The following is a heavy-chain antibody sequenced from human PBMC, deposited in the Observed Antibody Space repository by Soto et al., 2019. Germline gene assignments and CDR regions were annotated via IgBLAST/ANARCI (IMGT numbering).Heavy chain of an antibody. D-gene: IGHD4-17*01. CDR2: IIPIFGTA. Sequence: QVQLVQAGAEVKKPGSSVKVSCKASGGTFSSYAISWVRQAPGQGLEWMGGIIPIFGTADYAQKCLGRVTITADQSASTAVMHVSSLRSEDTAVYYCARHDDSHSYYYAMDVWGQGTTVTVSS. CDR1: GGTFSSYA. CDR3: ARHDDSHSYYYAMDV. J-gene: IGHJ6*02. V-gene: IGHV1-69*12.